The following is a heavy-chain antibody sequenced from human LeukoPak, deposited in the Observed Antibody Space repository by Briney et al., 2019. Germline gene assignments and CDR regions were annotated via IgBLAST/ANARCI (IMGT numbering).Heavy chain of an antibody. CDR2: INPSGGST. CDR3: ARATVTTFNWFDP. Sequence: GASVKVSCKASGYTFTSYYMHWVRQAPGEGLEWMGIINPSGGSTSYAQKFQGRVTMTRDMSTSTVYMELGSLRSEDTAVYYCARATVTTFNWFDPWGQGTVVTVSS. J-gene: IGHJ5*02. D-gene: IGHD4-17*01. V-gene: IGHV1-46*01. CDR1: GYTFTSYY.